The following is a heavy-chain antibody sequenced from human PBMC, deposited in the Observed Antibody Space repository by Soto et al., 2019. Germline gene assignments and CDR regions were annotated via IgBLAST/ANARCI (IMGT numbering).Heavy chain of an antibody. J-gene: IGHJ4*02. D-gene: IGHD3-22*01. Sequence: PGGSLRLSCVGSGFTFSIYDMNWVRQAPGKGLEWLSYISLSSTIYYADSVKGRFTISRDNAKISLYLQMNSLRDEDTAVYYCARGYDRTKWGQGTLVTVSS. CDR3: ARGYDRTK. CDR1: GFTFSIYD. CDR2: ISLSSTI. V-gene: IGHV3-48*02.